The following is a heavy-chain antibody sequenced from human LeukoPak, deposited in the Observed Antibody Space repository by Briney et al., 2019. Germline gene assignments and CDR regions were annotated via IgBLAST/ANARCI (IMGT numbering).Heavy chain of an antibody. CDR3: ARSVGATRFDY. J-gene: IGHJ4*02. D-gene: IGHD1-26*01. CDR2: ISWNSGSI. CDR1: GFTFDDYA. V-gene: IGHV3-9*03. Sequence: PGRSLRLSCAASGFTFDDYAMHWVRHAPGKGLEWVSGISWNSGSIGYADSVKGRFTISRDNAKNSLYLQMNSLRAEDMALYYCARSVGATRFDYWGQGTLVTVSS.